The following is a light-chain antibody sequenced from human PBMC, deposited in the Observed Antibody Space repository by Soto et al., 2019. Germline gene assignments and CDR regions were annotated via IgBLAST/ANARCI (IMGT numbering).Light chain of an antibody. CDR3: HQYGSSPWT. CDR1: QSVSGSS. J-gene: IGKJ1*01. CDR2: AAS. V-gene: IGKV3-20*01. Sequence: EIVLTQSPGTLSLSPGERATLSCRASQSVSGSSLAWYQHTPGQGPRLLIYAASSRAAGVPDRFSGSGSGTDFTLTISRLEPEDFAVYYCHQYGSSPWTFGQESKVDIK.